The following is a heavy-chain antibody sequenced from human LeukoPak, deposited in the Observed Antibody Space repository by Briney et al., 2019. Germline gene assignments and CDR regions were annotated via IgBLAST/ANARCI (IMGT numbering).Heavy chain of an antibody. CDR1: GYTFTGYY. J-gene: IGHJ3*02. V-gene: IGHV1-2*06. D-gene: IGHD7-27*01. CDR2: INPNSGDT. CDR3: ALTWGYYAFDI. Sequence: GASVKVSCKASGYTFTGYYMHWVRQAPGQGLEWMGRINPNSGDTNYAQSFQGRVTMTRDTSISTAYMELSRLRSDDTAVYYCALTWGYYAFDIWGQGTMVTVSS.